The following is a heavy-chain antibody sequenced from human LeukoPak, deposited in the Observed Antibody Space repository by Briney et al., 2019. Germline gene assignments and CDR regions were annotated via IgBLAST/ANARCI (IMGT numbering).Heavy chain of an antibody. Sequence: ASVKVSCKASGYTFTGYYMHWVRQAPGQGLEWMGWINPNSGGTNYAQKFQGRVTMTRDTSISTAYMELSRLRSDDTVVYYCASLRSGIAVAGPDFDYWGQGTLVTVSS. D-gene: IGHD6-19*01. V-gene: IGHV1-2*02. J-gene: IGHJ4*02. CDR1: GYTFTGYY. CDR2: INPNSGGT. CDR3: ASLRSGIAVAGPDFDY.